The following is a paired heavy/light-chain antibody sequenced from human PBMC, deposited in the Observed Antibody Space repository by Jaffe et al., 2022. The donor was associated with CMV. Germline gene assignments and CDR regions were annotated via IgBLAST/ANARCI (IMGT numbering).Heavy chain of an antibody. CDR2: IKQGGSEE. V-gene: IGHV3-7*01. CDR3: ATSRLQTGGYWGTTGGFHFDH. Sequence: EVQLVESGGGLVQPGGSLRLSCAASGFMFSNYWMSWVRQAPGKGLEWVADIKQGGSEEYYVDSVRGRFTISRDNAKNSLYLQMNSLRAEDTAVYYCATSRLQTGGYWGTTGGFHFDHWGQGILVTVSS. D-gene: IGHD1-26*01. J-gene: IGHJ4*02. CDR1: GFMFSNYW.
Light chain of an antibody. V-gene: IGLV2-11*01. CDR3: CSHAGSFWV. CDR2: DVN. CDR1: SSDVGSYDS. J-gene: IGLJ3*02. Sequence: QSALTQPRSVSGSPGQSVTISCTGTSSDVGSYDSVSWYQQHPGKAPNLIIYDVNKRPSGVPDRFSGSRSGNTASLTLSGLHADDEGDYYCCSHAGSFWVFGGGTKVTVL.